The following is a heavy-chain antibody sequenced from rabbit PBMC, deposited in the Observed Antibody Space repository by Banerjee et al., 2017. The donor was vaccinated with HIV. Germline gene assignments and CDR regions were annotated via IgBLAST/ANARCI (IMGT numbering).Heavy chain of an antibody. D-gene: IGHD8-1*01. CDR1: GFSFSSSYD. J-gene: IGHJ4*01. V-gene: IGHV1S45*01. Sequence: QEQLEESGGDLVKPGKSLTLTCTASGFSFSSSYDMCWVRQAPGKGLEWIACIDAGSSGRTYYASWAKGRFTISKTSSTTVTLQMTGLTAADTATYFCARTNYVGSNYWHYFNLWGQGTLVTVS. CDR2: IDAGSSGRT. CDR3: ARTNYVGSNYWHYFNL.